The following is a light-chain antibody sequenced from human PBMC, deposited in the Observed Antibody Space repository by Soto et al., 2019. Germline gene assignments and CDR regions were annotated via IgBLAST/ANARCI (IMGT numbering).Light chain of an antibody. CDR2: GAS. Sequence: PGASATLSCRASQSVSNNLTWYQQKPGQPPRLLIYGASTRATGVPGRFSGSGSGTEFTLTISSLQSEDFAVYYCQQYNNWPPITFGQGTRLEIK. CDR1: QSVSNN. V-gene: IGKV3-15*01. J-gene: IGKJ5*01. CDR3: QQYNNWPPIT.